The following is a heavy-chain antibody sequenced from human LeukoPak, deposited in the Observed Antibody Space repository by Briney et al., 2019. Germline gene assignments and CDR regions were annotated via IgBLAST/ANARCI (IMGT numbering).Heavy chain of an antibody. J-gene: IGHJ3*02. Sequence: SETLSLTCTVSGGSISSSSYYWGWIRQPPGKGLEWIGSIYYSGSTYYNPSLKSRVTISVDTSKNQFSLKLSSVTAADTAVYYCARLRSPDMTMIVGAFDIWGQGTMVTVSS. D-gene: IGHD3-22*01. V-gene: IGHV4-39*01. CDR2: IYYSGST. CDR3: ARLRSPDMTMIVGAFDI. CDR1: GGSISSSSYY.